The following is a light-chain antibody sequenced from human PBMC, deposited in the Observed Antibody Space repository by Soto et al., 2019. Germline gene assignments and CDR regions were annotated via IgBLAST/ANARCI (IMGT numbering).Light chain of an antibody. Sequence: QSALTQPASVSGSPGQSITISCTGTSSDVGAYNYVSWYQQHPGKAPKLMIYEVSNRPSGVSNRFSGSKSANTASLTISGLQAGDEADYYCSSYTSSSTWLFGGGTKLTVI. CDR1: SSDVGAYNY. CDR3: SSYTSSSTWL. CDR2: EVS. J-gene: IGLJ3*02. V-gene: IGLV2-14*03.